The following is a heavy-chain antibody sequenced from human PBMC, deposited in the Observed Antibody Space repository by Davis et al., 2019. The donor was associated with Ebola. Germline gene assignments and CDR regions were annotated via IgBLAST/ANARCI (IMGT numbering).Heavy chain of an antibody. V-gene: IGHV1-18*01. J-gene: IGHJ4*02. CDR2: ISVYNGDT. D-gene: IGHD5-18*01. CDR1: GYTFTNYG. Sequence: ASVKVSCKASGYTFTNYGISWVRQAPGQGLEWMGWISVYNGDTNYAQKFQDRVIMTTDTSTSTAHMELRSLRSDDTAVYYCARGPVGGYSYGLIEYWGQGTLVTVSS. CDR3: ARGPVGGYSYGLIEY.